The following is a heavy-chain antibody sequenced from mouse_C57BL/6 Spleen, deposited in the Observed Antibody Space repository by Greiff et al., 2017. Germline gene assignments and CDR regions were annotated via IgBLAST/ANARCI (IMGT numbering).Heavy chain of an antibody. J-gene: IGHJ2*01. V-gene: IGHV3-6*01. D-gene: IGHD2-14*01. CDR3: ARDRYDYLDY. Sequence: EVKLQESGPGLVKPSQSLSLTCSVTGYSITSGYYWNWIRQFPGNKLEWMGYISYDGSNNYNPSLKNRISITRDTSKNQFFLKLNSVTTEDTATXYCARDRYDYLDYWGQGTTLTVSS. CDR2: ISYDGSN. CDR1: GYSITSGYY.